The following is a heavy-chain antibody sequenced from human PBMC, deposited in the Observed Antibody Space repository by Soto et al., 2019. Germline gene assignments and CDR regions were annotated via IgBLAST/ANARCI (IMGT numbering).Heavy chain of an antibody. CDR3: ARAQGVVVPAAKRSRRFDP. D-gene: IGHD2-2*01. Sequence: ASVKVSCKASGYTFTGYYMHWVRQAPGQGLEWMGWINPNSGGTNYAQKFQGRVTMTRDTSISTAYMELSRLRSDDTAVYYCARAQGVVVPAAKRSRRFDPWGQGTLVTVSS. V-gene: IGHV1-2*02. J-gene: IGHJ5*02. CDR2: INPNSGGT. CDR1: GYTFTGYY.